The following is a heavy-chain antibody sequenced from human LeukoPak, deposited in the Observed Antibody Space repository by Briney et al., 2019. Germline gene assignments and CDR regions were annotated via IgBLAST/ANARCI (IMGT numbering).Heavy chain of an antibody. V-gene: IGHV4-34*01. J-gene: IGHJ4*02. CDR1: GGSISSYY. Sequence: SETLSLTCTVSGGSISSYYWSWIRQPPGKGLEWIGEINHSGSTNYNPSLKSRVTISVDTSKNQFSLKLSSVTAADTAVYYCARYCSGGSCRAFDYWGQGTLVTVSS. D-gene: IGHD2-15*01. CDR2: INHSGST. CDR3: ARYCSGGSCRAFDY.